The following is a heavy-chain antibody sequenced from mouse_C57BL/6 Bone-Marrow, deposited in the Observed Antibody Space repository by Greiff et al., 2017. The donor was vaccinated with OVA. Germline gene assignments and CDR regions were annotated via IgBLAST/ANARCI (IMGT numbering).Heavy chain of an antibody. CDR2: IRNKANNHAT. CDR1: GFTFSDAW. D-gene: IGHD2-4*01. V-gene: IGHV6-6*01. J-gene: IGHJ3*01. CDR3: TSGDYDYDSAFAY. Sequence: EVKVEESGGGLVQPGGSMKLSCAASGFTFSDAWMDWVRQSPEKGLEWVAEIRNKANNHATYYAVSVQGRFTISRDDSKSRVFLQMNSLRAEDTGIYYCTSGDYDYDSAFAYWGQGTLVTVSA.